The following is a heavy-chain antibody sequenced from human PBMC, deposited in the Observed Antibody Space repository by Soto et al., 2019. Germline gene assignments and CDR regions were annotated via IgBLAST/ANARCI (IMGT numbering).Heavy chain of an antibody. J-gene: IGHJ6*02. D-gene: IGHD3-22*01. Sequence: GGSLRLSCAASGFTFSSYWMHWVRQAPGKGLVWVSRINSDGSSTSYADSVKGRFTISRDNAKNTLYLQMNSLRAEDTAVYYCARDRDHYYDSSGYYFLAYYYYGMDVWGQGTTVTVSS. V-gene: IGHV3-74*01. CDR1: GFTFSSYW. CDR3: ARDRDHYYDSSGYYFLAYYYYGMDV. CDR2: INSDGSST.